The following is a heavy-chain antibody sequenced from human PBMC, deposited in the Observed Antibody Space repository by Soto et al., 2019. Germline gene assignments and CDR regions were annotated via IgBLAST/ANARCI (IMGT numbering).Heavy chain of an antibody. CDR2: IDSAGDA. J-gene: IGHJ5*02. CDR1: GFTFSSHD. V-gene: IGHV3-13*01. D-gene: IGHD3-10*01. Sequence: EVQLVGSGGGLVQPGGSLRLSCAASGFTFSSHDMHWVRQVTGKGLAWVSGIDSAGDAKYPASVKGRFTISRENAKNSLHLQMNSLRAGDTAVYYCARGGIRGVSWNWFDTWGQGTLVTVSS. CDR3: ARGGIRGVSWNWFDT.